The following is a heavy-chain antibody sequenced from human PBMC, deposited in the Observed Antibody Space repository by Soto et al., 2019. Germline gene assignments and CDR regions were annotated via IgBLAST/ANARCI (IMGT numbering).Heavy chain of an antibody. CDR2: IWYDGSNK. CDR1: LFTFSSYG. Sequence: GWALRLSCSSSLFTFSSYGMHWVLQSPFKVLEFLSVIWYDGSNKYYADPVKGRFTISRDNSKNTLYLQMNSLRAEDTAAYYCARDLGYSSGWYSMANYYGMDVWGQGTTVTVSS. D-gene: IGHD6-19*01. J-gene: IGHJ6*02. CDR3: ARDLGYSSGWYSMANYYGMDV. V-gene: IGHV3-33*01.